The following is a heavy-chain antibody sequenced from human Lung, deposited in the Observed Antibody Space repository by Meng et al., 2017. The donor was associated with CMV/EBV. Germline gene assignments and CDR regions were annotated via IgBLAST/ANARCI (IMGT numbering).Heavy chain of an antibody. CDR2: ISYDGDKK. V-gene: IGHV3-30*04. J-gene: IGHJ4*02. CDR3: ARVYYDSTNYYFSFGY. CDR1: GYSFGNYA. D-gene: IGHD3-22*01. Sequence: GGSLRLXCVGSGYSFGNYAMHWVRQAPGKGLEWVAVISYDGDKKFYTDSVKGRFTISRDNSKNTLILQMNSLRTEDTAVYYCARVYYDSTNYYFSFGYWGQG.